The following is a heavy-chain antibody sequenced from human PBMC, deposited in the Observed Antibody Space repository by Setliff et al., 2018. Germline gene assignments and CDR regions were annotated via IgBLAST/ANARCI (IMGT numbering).Heavy chain of an antibody. D-gene: IGHD5-12*01. V-gene: IGHV4-61*01. CDR3: ARGREGGYDFGKFDY. CDR1: DGSLYSGNYY. CDR2: VYTRWNT. J-gene: IGHJ4*02. Sequence: SETLSLTCTVSDGSLYSGNYYWSWIRQSPGKVLEWIGCVYTRWNTNYNPSLNSRVTITLDRSKKQFSLKLSSVTAADTALYYCARGREGGYDFGKFDYWGQGTLVTVSS.